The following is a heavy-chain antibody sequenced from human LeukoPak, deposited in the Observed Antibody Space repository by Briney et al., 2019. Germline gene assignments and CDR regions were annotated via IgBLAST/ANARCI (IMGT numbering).Heavy chain of an antibody. CDR1: GFTFSSYA. V-gene: IGHV3-23*01. CDR3: TKLRAYDDSGNPYWHFDL. J-gene: IGHJ2*01. D-gene: IGHD3-10*01. CDR2: ISTSGDTT. Sequence: GGSLRLSCAASGFTFSSYAMTWVRQAPGKGLEWVSVISTSGDTTYYADSVKGRFTISRDNSKNTLYLQMNSLRAEDTAVYYCTKLRAYDDSGNPYWHFDLWGRGTLVTVSS.